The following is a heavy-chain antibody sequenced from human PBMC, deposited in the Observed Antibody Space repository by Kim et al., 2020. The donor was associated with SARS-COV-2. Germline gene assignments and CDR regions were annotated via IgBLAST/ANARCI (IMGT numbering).Heavy chain of an antibody. CDR3: ARHYGSGRPYFDY. J-gene: IGHJ4*02. CDR1: GGSISSYY. Sequence: SETLSLTCTVSGGSISSYYWSWIRQPPGKGLEWIGYIYYSGSTNYNPSLKSRVTISVDTSKNQFSLQLSSVTAADTAVYYCARHYGSGRPYFDYWGQGTLVTVSS. D-gene: IGHD3-10*01. CDR2: IYYSGST. V-gene: IGHV4-59*08.